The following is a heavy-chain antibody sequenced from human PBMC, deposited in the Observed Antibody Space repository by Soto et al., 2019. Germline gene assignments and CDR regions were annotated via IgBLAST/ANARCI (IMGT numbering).Heavy chain of an antibody. Sequence: SETLSLTCAVYGGSFSGYYWSWIRQPPGKGLEWIGEINHSGSTNYNPSLKSRVTISVDTSKNQFSLKLSSVTAADTAVYYCARGPPYYDFWSGYRAPRWFDPWGQGTQVTVSS. D-gene: IGHD3-3*01. CDR1: GGSFSGYY. CDR2: INHSGST. J-gene: IGHJ5*02. CDR3: ARGPPYYDFWSGYRAPRWFDP. V-gene: IGHV4-34*01.